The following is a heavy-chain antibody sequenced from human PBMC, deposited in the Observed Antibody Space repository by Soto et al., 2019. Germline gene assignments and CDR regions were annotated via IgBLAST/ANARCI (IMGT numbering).Heavy chain of an antibody. CDR1: GFVFSDYG. D-gene: IGHD1-26*01. Sequence: LVESGGGVVQPGRSLRLSCAASGFVFSDYGMHWVRQAPGKGLEWVALITNDGNNEYYRESVKGRFSISRGRSTNTVDLLMNSLRPEDTGVYYCAKGGPGGGRHFYYGMDVWGQGTTVTVSS. J-gene: IGHJ6*02. CDR3: AKGGPGGGRHFYYGMDV. V-gene: IGHV3-30*18. CDR2: ITNDGNNE.